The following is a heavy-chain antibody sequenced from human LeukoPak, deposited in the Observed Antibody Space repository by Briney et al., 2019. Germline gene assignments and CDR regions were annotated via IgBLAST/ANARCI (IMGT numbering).Heavy chain of an antibody. V-gene: IGHV3-53*01. CDR3: ARVSRVMDLDS. J-gene: IGHJ4*02. CDR1: GFTVTTSY. Sequence: GGSLRLSCAASGFTVTTSYMSWVRQAPGKGLEWVSLTYSGGTTYYAESLKGRFSISRDNSNNTLYLHMNSLRAEDTAVYYCARVSRVMDLDSWGQGTLVTVSS. CDR2: TYSGGTT. D-gene: IGHD3-16*01.